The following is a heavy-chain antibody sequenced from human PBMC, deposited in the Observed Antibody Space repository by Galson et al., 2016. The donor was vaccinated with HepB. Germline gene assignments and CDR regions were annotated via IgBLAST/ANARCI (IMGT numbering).Heavy chain of an antibody. V-gene: IGHV3-48*01. CDR1: GFRFSDYN. J-gene: IGHJ6*02. CDR2: ISASSGTI. D-gene: IGHD6-6*01. Sequence: SLRLSCAASGFRFSDYNMNWVRQVPGRGLEWVAYISASSGTIYYADSVKGRFTISRDNANNSLSLQMNSLRAEDTAVYYCARQYSSSSFYYGMDVWGQGTTVTVSS. CDR3: ARQYSSSSFYYGMDV.